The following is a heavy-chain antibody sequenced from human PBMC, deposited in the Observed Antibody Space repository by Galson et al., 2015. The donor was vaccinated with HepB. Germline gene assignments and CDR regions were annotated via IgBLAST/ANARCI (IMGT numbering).Heavy chain of an antibody. CDR1: GFTFSSYA. Sequence: SLRLSCAASGFTFSSYAMHWVRQAPGKGLEWVAVISYDGNHKYYADSVKGRFTISRDNSKNSLYLRMNTLRAEDTAVYYCAKGRDSSSWFGGAFDIWGQGTMVTVSP. J-gene: IGHJ3*02. CDR3: AKGRDSSSWFGGAFDI. V-gene: IGHV3-30-3*01. D-gene: IGHD6-13*01. CDR2: ISYDGNHK.